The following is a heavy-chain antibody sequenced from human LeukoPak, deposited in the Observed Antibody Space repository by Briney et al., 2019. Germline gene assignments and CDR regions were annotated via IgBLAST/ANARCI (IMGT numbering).Heavy chain of an antibody. CDR3: ARTAGVAVAGSRQYFDY. Sequence: SETLSLTCAVYGESLSKYYWTWIRQPPEKGLEWIGSFYYSGSTYYHPSLKSRVTISVDTSKNQFSLNLSSVTAADTAVYYCARTAGVAVAGSRQYFDYWGQGTLVTVSS. V-gene: IGHV4-39*01. CDR2: FYYSGST. J-gene: IGHJ4*02. D-gene: IGHD6-19*01. CDR1: GESLSKYY.